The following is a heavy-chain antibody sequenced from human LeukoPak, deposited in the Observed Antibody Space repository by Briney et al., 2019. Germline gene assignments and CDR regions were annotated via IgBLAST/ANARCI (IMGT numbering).Heavy chain of an antibody. CDR1: GGSISSSTYY. D-gene: IGHD1-1*01. CDR3: ARDSVERRPGFDI. Sequence: SETLSLTCSVSGGSISSSTYYWAWIRQPPGKGLEWIGSISYRGSTYYKPSLKSRVTMSVDTSKNEFSLRLSRLTSDDTAVYYCARDSVERRPGFDIWGPGTMVTVSS. CDR2: ISYRGST. J-gene: IGHJ3*02. V-gene: IGHV4-39*07.